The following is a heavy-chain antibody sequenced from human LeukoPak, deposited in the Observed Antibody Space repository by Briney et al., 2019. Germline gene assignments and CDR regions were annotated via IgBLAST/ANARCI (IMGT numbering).Heavy chain of an antibody. D-gene: IGHD2-2*03. V-gene: IGHV4-39*07. CDR3: ASGYCTSASCYFSLDY. CDR1: GGSISSSGYY. J-gene: IGHJ4*02. CDR2: IYYSRSA. Sequence: SETLSPTCTVSGGSISSSGYYWGWIRQPPGKGLEWIGTIYYSRSAYYNPSLKSRVTISVDTSKNQFSLKLSSVTAADTAVYYCASGYCTSASCYFSLDYWGQGTLVTVSS.